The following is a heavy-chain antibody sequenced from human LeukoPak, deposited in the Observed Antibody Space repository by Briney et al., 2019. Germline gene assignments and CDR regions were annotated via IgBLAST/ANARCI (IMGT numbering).Heavy chain of an antibody. Sequence: GASVKVSCKASGGTFSSYAISWVRQAPGQGLEWMGGIIPIFGTANYAQKFQGRVTITADESTSTAYMELSSLRSEDTAVYYCATSTRGYSYGHQREIDYWGQGTLVTVSS. D-gene: IGHD5-18*01. CDR2: IIPIFGTA. CDR1: GGTFSSYA. J-gene: IGHJ4*02. CDR3: ATSTRGYSYGHQREIDY. V-gene: IGHV1-69*01.